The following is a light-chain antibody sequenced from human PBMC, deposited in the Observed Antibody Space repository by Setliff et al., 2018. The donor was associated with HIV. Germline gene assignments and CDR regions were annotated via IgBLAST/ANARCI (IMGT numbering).Light chain of an antibody. J-gene: IGLJ1*01. CDR1: SSDVGTYNF. Sequence: QSALTQPASVSGSPGQSITISCTGTSSDVGTYNFVSWYQQHPGKAPKLMIYDVSNRPSGVPDRFSGSKSGNMASLTVSGLQAEDEADYYCTSYTGSNSFALYVFGSGTKVTVL. V-gene: IGLV2-14*03. CDR3: TSYTGSNSFALYV. CDR2: DVS.